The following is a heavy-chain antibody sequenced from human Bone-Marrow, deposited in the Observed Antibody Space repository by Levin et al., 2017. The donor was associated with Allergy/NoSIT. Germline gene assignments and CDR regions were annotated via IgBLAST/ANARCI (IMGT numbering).Heavy chain of an antibody. J-gene: IGHJ4*02. CDR2: ISYDGSNK. V-gene: IGHV3-30-3*01. CDR3: ARLHVDTAMDNFDY. Sequence: GGSLRLSCAASGFTFSSYAMHWVRQAPGKGLEWVAVISYDGSNKYYADSVKGRFTISRDNSKNTLYLQMNSLRAEDTAVYYCARLHVDTAMDNFDYWGQGTLVTVSS. CDR1: GFTFSSYA. D-gene: IGHD5-18*01.